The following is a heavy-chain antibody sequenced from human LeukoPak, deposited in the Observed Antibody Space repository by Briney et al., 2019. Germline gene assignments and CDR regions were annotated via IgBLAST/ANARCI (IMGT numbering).Heavy chain of an antibody. V-gene: IGHV1-69*05. CDR3: ARGDYDILTGYLAPGAFDI. D-gene: IGHD3-9*01. J-gene: IGHJ3*02. CDR2: IIPIFGTP. Sequence: ASVKVSCKASGGTFSSYAISWVRQAPGQGLEWMGGIIPIFGTPNYAQKFQGRVTITTDESTSTAYMELSSLRSEDTAVYYCARGDYDILTGYLAPGAFDIWGQGTMVTVSS. CDR1: GGTFSSYA.